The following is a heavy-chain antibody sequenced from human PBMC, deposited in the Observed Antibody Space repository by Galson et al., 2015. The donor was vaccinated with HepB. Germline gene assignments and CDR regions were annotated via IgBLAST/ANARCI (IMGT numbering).Heavy chain of an antibody. V-gene: IGHV3-73*01. D-gene: IGHD1-20*01. CDR3: TRAPYNWNPGGYYYYMDV. CDR2: IRSKANSYAT. CDR1: GFTFSGSA. Sequence: SLRLSCAASGFTFSGSAMHWARQASGKGLEWVGRIRSKANSYATAYAASVKGRFTISRDDSKNTAYLQMNSLKTEDTAVYYCTRAPYNWNPGGYYYYMDVWGKGTTVTVSS. J-gene: IGHJ6*03.